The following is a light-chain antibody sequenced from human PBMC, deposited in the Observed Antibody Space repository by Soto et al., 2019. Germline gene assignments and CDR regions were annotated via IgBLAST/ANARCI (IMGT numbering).Light chain of an antibody. CDR3: QQYGSSPSIT. V-gene: IGKV3-20*01. CDR1: QSVSSSY. Sequence: EIVLTQSPGTLSLSPGERATLSCRASQSVSSSYLAWYQQKPGQAPRLLIYGASSRATGIPDRFSGSVSGTDFTLIIRRLEPEDFSVYYCQQYGSSPSITFCQGTRLEI. CDR2: GAS. J-gene: IGKJ5*01.